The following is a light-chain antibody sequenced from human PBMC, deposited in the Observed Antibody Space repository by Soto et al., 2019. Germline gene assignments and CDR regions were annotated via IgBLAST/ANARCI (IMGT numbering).Light chain of an antibody. J-gene: IGKJ1*01. V-gene: IGKV3-11*01. CDR3: QQRATWPWT. Sequence: VLTQSPATLSFSPGERATLSCRASQNIAIYLAWYQQKSGQSPRLLIYDTFNRAPGIPDRFSGSGSGTDFTLTISSLEPGDFAVYYCQQRATWPWTFGQGTTVEIK. CDR2: DTF. CDR1: QNIAIY.